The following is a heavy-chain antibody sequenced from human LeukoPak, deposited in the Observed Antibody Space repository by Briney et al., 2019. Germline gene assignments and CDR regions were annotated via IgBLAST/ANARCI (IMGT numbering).Heavy chain of an antibody. Sequence: SGPTLVKPTQTLTLTCTFSGSSLSTSGVGVGWIRQPPGKALEWLALIYWNDDKRYSPSLKSRLTITKDTSKNQVVLTMTNMDPVDTATYYCAHRPAPDIVVVPAAIISGWFDPWGQGTLVTVSS. CDR2: IYWNDDK. CDR1: GSSLSTSGVG. CDR3: AHRPAPDIVVVPAAIISGWFDP. V-gene: IGHV2-5*01. D-gene: IGHD2-2*02. J-gene: IGHJ5*02.